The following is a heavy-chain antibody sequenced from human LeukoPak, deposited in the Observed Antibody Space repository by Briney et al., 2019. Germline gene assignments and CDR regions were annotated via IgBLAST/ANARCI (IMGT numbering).Heavy chain of an antibody. CDR2: IKQDGSEI. J-gene: IGHJ4*02. Sequence: GGSLRLSYEGSGFTFSNYWMSWVRQAPGKGLEWVANIKQDGSEIDSVDSIKGRFTISRDNAKNSVFLQMNSPRAEDTAVYYCARIGYRSSSFDYWGQGTLVTVSS. CDR1: GFTFSNYW. CDR3: ARIGYRSSSFDY. D-gene: IGHD6-6*01. V-gene: IGHV3-7*01.